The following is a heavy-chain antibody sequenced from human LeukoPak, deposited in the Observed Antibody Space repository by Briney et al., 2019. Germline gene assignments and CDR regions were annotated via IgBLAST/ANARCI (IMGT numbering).Heavy chain of an antibody. D-gene: IGHD6-13*01. CDR2: INHSGST. Sequence: PSETLSLTCAVYGGSFSGYYWSWIRQPPGKGLEWIGEINHSGSTNYNPSLKSRVTISVDTSKNQFSLKLSSVTAADTAVYYCARGRYSSSWRALDYWGQGTLVTVSS. V-gene: IGHV4-34*01. CDR1: GGSFSGYY. J-gene: IGHJ4*02. CDR3: ARGRYSSSWRALDY.